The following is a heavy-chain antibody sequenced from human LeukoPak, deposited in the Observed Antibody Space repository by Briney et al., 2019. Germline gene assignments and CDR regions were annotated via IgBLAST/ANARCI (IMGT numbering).Heavy chain of an antibody. V-gene: IGHV4-4*07. J-gene: IGHJ4*02. CDR1: GGSIGPFF. D-gene: IGHD6-19*01. CDR3: ARGLRVAVAGYYFDS. Sequence: ETLSLTCTISGGSIGPFFWTWIRQSAGKGLECVGRVSASWKSYYNPSLKSRLTLSLDESKNQFSLRLNSVTAADTAVCYCARGLRVAVAGYYFDSWGQGILVTVPS. CDR2: VSASWKS.